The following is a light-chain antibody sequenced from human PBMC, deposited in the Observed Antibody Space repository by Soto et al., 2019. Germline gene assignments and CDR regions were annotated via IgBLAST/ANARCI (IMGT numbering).Light chain of an antibody. J-gene: IGKJ1*01. CDR1: QSVSNNY. V-gene: IGKV3-20*01. Sequence: ESVLTQAPGTLSLSTGERATLSCRASQSVSNNYLAWYQQKPGQAPRLLIYGASNRATGIPDRFSGSGSGTDFTLTISRLEPEDFAVYYCPQYGSSGTFGQGTKVDIK. CDR3: PQYGSSGT. CDR2: GAS.